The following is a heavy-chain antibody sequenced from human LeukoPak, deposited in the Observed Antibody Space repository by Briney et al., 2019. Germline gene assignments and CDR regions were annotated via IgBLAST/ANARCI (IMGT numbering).Heavy chain of an antibody. CDR2: ISYDGSNK. V-gene: IGHV3-30-3*01. CDR1: GFTFSSYA. J-gene: IGHJ1*01. D-gene: IGHD6-13*01. Sequence: GGSLRLSCAASGFTFSSYAMHWVRQAPGKGLEWVAVISYDGSNKYYADSVKGRFTISRDNSKNTLYLQMNSLRAEDTAVYYSARVAGSWSYFQHWGQGTLVTVSS. CDR3: ARVAGSWSYFQH.